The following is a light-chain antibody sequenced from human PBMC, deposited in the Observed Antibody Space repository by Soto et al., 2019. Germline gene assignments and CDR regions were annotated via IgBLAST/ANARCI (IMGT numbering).Light chain of an antibody. CDR2: DAS. V-gene: IGKV1-5*01. Sequence: DIQMTQSPSTLSASVGDRVTITCRASQSIGSWLAWYQQKPGKAPKLLIYDASGLERGVPSRFSGSGSGTECTLTISSLQPDDFATYYCQQYKKYSTSGGGTKVEIK. CDR3: QQYKKYST. J-gene: IGKJ4*01. CDR1: QSIGSW.